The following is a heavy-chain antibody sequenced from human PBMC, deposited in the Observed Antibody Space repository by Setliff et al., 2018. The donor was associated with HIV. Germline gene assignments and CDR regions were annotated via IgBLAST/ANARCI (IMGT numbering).Heavy chain of an antibody. CDR3: AREEDYNFWSGYDWFDP. CDR2: IYYSGST. Sequence: ETLSLTCTVSGGSMNIHYWSWIRQPPGKGLEWIGSIYYSGSTNYNPSLKSRVTISVDTSKNQFSLKLSSVTAADTAVYYCAREEDYNFWSGYDWFDPWGQGTLVTVS. J-gene: IGHJ5*02. CDR1: GGSMNIHY. D-gene: IGHD3-3*01. V-gene: IGHV4-59*11.